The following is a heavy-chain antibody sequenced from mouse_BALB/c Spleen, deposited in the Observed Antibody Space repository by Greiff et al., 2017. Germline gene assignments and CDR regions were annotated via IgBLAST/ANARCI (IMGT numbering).Heavy chain of an antibody. J-gene: IGHJ3*01. CDR1: GYTFTSYW. Sequence: QVQLQQSGAELAKPGASVKMSCKASGYTFTSYWMHWVKQRPGQGLEWIGYINPSTGYTEYNQKFKDKATLTADKSSSTAYMQLSSLTSEDSAVYYCAERGNYEFAYWGQGTLVTVSA. D-gene: IGHD2-1*01. V-gene: IGHV1-7*01. CDR3: AERGNYEFAY. CDR2: INPSTGYT.